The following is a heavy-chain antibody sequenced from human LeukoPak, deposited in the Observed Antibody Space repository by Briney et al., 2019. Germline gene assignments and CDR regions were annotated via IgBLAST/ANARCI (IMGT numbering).Heavy chain of an antibody. D-gene: IGHD6-6*01. V-gene: IGHV3-30*18. CDR1: GFTFSSYG. CDR2: ISNDGINK. Sequence: GGSLRLSCAASGFTFSSYGMHWVRQAPGKGLEWVALISNDGINKYYADSVKGRFAISRDNSKITLYLQMNSLRAEDTAVYYCAKAQTDYSASSNDFDYWGQGTLVTVSS. CDR3: AKAQTDYSASSNDFDY. J-gene: IGHJ4*02.